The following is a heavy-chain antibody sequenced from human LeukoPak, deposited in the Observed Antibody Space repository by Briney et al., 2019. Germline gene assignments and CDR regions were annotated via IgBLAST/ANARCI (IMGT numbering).Heavy chain of an antibody. CDR1: GGSISSNSYY. Sequence: SQTLSLTCTVSGGSISSNSYYWSWIRQPAGKGLEWIGSIYYSGSTYYNPSLKSRVTISVATSKNQFSLKLSSVTAADTAVYYCARPPQGRADLYFDYWGQGTLVTVSS. CDR2: IYYSGST. D-gene: IGHD3-10*01. J-gene: IGHJ4*02. CDR3: ARPPQGRADLYFDY. V-gene: IGHV4-39*01.